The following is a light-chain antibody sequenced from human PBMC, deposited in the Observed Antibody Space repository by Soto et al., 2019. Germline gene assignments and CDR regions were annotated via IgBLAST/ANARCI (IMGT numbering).Light chain of an antibody. J-gene: IGLJ3*02. Sequence: QSALTQPPSASGSPGQSVTISCTGTSSDVGGYNYVSWYQQHPGKAPKLMIYEVSNRPSGVPDRFSGSKSGNTASLTVSGLQAEDEADYYCSSYAGSNFWVFGGGTKVTVL. CDR3: SSYAGSNFWV. CDR2: EVS. V-gene: IGLV2-8*01. CDR1: SSDVGGYNY.